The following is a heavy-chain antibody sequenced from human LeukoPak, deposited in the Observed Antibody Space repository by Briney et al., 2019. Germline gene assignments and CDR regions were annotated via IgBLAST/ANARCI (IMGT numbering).Heavy chain of an antibody. CDR3: ARDRLYQLPVYYYGMDV. D-gene: IGHD2-2*01. V-gene: IGHV3-48*03. CDR2: ISSSGSTI. CDR1: GFTFSSYE. Sequence: GESLRLSCAASGFTFSSYEMNWVRQAPGKGLEWVSYISSSGSTIYYADSVKGRFTISRDNAKNSLYLQMNSLRAEDTAVYYCARDRLYQLPVYYYGMDVWGQGTTVTVSS. J-gene: IGHJ6*02.